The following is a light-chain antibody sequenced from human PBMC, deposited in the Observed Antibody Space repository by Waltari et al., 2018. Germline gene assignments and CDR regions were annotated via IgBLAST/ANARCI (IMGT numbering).Light chain of an antibody. CDR2: QVN. CDR1: SSDVGAYDF. V-gene: IGLV2-23*02. J-gene: IGLJ2*01. Sequence: QSALTQPASVSGSPGQSITISCTGTSSDVGAYDFVSWYQRYPGTGPKLLISQVNKRPSGVSTRFSGSKSGNTASLTISGLQAEDEADYFCCSYARYSTPSWIFGGGTKLTVL. CDR3: CSYARYSTPSWI.